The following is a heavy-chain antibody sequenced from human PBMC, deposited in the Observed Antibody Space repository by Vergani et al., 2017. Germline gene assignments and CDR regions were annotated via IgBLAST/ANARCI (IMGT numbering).Heavy chain of an antibody. D-gene: IGHD3-3*01. CDR1: GFSVSYGYY. J-gene: IGHJ6*03. Sequence: QVQLQESGPGLVKPSETLSLTCTVSGFSVSYGYYWGWIRQPPGKGLEWIGSMWHSGTTNYNPSLKSRVTMSVDTSKNQFSLKLSSVTAADTAVYYCARETPLRFWEWLSRGDYYMDVWGKGTTVTVSS. CDR2: MWHSGTT. V-gene: IGHV4-38-2*02. CDR3: ARETPLRFWEWLSRGDYYMDV.